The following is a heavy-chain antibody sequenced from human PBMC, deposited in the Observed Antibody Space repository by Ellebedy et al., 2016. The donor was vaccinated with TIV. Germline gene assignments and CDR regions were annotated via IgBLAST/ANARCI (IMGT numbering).Heavy chain of an antibody. CDR1: GGSLSYYD. V-gene: IGHV4-34*01. CDR3: ARGRLFSPFRPFDF. Sequence: SETLSLXXAVRGGSLSYYDWAWIRQSPGKGLEWIGEIDQGGRTAYNPSLKSRVTLSVDTSNNRFSLSLESVTAADAATYYCARGRLFSPFRPFDFWGQGTLVTVSS. CDR2: IDQGGRT. D-gene: IGHD2/OR15-2a*01. J-gene: IGHJ4*02.